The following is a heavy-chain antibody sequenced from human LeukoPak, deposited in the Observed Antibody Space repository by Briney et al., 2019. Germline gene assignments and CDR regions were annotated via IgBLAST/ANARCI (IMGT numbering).Heavy chain of an antibody. D-gene: IGHD2-15*01. J-gene: IGHJ6*02. CDR2: IIPIFGTA. CDR3: ASEPSSGGRWYGMDV. Sequence: SVKVSCKASGGTFSSYAISWVRQAPGQGLEWMGGIIPIFGTANYAQKFQGRVTITADESTSTAYMELSGLRSEDTAVYYCASEPSSGGRWYGMDVWGQGTTVTVSS. V-gene: IGHV1-69*13. CDR1: GGTFSSYA.